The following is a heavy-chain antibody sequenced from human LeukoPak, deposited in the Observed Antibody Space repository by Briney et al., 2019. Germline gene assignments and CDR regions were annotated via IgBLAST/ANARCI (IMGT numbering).Heavy chain of an antibody. J-gene: IGHJ4*02. Sequence: PSETLSLTCTVSGGSISSYYWSWIRQPPGKGLEWIGYIYYSGSTNYNPSLKSRVTISVDTSKNQFSLKLSSVTAADTAVYYCARVPGNYYDSSGYPPPFDYWGQGTLVTVSS. CDR1: GGSISSYY. V-gene: IGHV4-59*01. CDR3: ARVPGNYYDSSGYPPPFDY. CDR2: IYYSGST. D-gene: IGHD3-22*01.